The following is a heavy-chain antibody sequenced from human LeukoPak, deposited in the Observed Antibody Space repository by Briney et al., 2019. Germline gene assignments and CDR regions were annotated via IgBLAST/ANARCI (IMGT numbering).Heavy chain of an antibody. CDR2: IYYSGST. V-gene: IGHV4-30-4*08. CDR3: AREIRFLEWLLDAHMDV. CDR1: GGSISSSSYY. Sequence: SETLSLTCTVSGGSISSSSYYWGWIRQPPGKGLEWIGYIYYSGSTYYNPSLKSRVTISVDTSKNQFSLKLSSVTAADTAVYYCAREIRFLEWLLDAHMDVWGKGTTVTVSS. J-gene: IGHJ6*03. D-gene: IGHD3-3*01.